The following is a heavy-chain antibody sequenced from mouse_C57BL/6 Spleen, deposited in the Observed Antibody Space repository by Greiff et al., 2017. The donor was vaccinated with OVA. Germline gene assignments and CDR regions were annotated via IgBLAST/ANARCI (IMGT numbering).Heavy chain of an antibody. CDR2: INPSNGGT. Sequence: VQLQQPGTDLVKPGASVKLSCKASGYTFTSYWMHWVKQRPGQGLEWIGNINPSNGGTNYNEKFKSKATLTVDKSSSTAYMQLSSLTSEDSAVYYCARYGGYDDYFDYWGQGTTLTVSS. D-gene: IGHD2-2*01. CDR1: GYTFTSYW. J-gene: IGHJ2*01. V-gene: IGHV1-53*01. CDR3: ARYGGYDDYFDY.